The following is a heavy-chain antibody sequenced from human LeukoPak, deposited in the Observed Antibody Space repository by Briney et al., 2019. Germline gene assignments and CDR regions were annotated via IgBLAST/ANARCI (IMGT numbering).Heavy chain of an antibody. CDR1: GYIFRNYW. D-gene: IGHD4-17*01. Sequence: GGSLRLSCVASGYIFRNYWMSWVRQAPGKGLEWVANINHDGGDKNYVDSVKGRFTISRDNAKSSLYLQMNSLRVEDTAVYYCAITGGPTVTAFDLWGQGILVTVSS. CDR2: INHDGGDK. J-gene: IGHJ4*02. V-gene: IGHV3-7*02. CDR3: AITGGPTVTAFDL.